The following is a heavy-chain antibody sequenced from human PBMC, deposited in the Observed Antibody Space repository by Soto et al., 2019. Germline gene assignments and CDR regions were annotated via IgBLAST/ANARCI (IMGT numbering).Heavy chain of an antibody. D-gene: IGHD6-13*01. J-gene: IGHJ6*02. CDR1: GGSISISSYY. CDR2: IYYSGST. CDR3: ASSSTYCYYYGMDV. Sequence: PSETLSLTCTVSGGSISISSYYWGCIRQPPGKGLEWIGSIYYSGSTYYNPSLKSRVTISVDTSKNQFSLKLSSVTAADTAVYYCASSSTYCYYYGMDVWGQGTTVTVSS. V-gene: IGHV4-39*01.